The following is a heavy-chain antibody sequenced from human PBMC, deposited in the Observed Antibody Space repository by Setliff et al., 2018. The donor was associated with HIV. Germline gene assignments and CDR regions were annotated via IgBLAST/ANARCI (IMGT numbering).Heavy chain of an antibody. J-gene: IGHJ4*02. V-gene: IGHV4-38-2*01. D-gene: IGHD4-17*01. CDR1: GYSISSGYY. CDR3: ARRIYGNNPYFDY. CDR2: IYHNGIT. Sequence: LTCGVSGYSISSGYYWGWIRQPPGKGLEWIGSIYHNGITYYNPSLKSRVTISVDTSQNQFSLKLSSVAAADTAIYYCARRIYGNNPYFDYWSQGTLVTVSS.